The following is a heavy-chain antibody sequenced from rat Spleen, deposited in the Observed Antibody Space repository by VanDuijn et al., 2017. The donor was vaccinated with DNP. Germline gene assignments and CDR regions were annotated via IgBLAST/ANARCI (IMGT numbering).Heavy chain of an antibody. Sequence: QVQLKESGPGLVQPSQTLSLTCTVSGFSLTSYNVHWVRQPTGKGLEWMGIIWTGGSTDYNLALKSRLSISRDTSKSQVFLKINSLQTEDIATYYCARAGYNNPWYFDYWGQGVMVTVSS. V-gene: IGHV2-30*01. D-gene: IGHD1-10*01. CDR3: ARAGYNNPWYFDY. CDR1: GFSLTSYN. CDR2: IWTGGST. J-gene: IGHJ2*01.